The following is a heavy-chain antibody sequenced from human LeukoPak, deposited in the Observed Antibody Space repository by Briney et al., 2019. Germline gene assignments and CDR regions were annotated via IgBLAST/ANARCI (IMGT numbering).Heavy chain of an antibody. V-gene: IGHV3-53*01. D-gene: IGHD1-26*01. CDR3: ARGGSYLSAFDI. CDR1: GFTVRSNY. J-gene: IGHJ3*02. Sequence: GGSLRLSCAASGFTVRSNYMSWVRQAPGKGLEWVSIIYGGGSVFYADSVKGRFTISRDNSKNTLYLQMNSLRGGDTAVYYCARGGSYLSAFDIWGQGTMVTVSS. CDR2: IYGGGSV.